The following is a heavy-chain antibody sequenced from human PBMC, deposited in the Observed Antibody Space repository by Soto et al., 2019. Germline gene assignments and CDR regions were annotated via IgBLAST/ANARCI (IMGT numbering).Heavy chain of an antibody. CDR2: ISSSGSTI. Sequence: QVQLVESGGGLVKPGGSLRLSCAASGFTFSDYYMSWIRQAPGKGLEWVSYISSSGSTIYYADSVKGRFTISRDNAKNSLYLQMNSLRAEDTAVYYCARESLGFGEFFALSGYYGMDVWGQGTTVTVSS. J-gene: IGHJ6*02. V-gene: IGHV3-11*01. CDR1: GFTFSDYY. CDR3: ARESLGFGEFFALSGYYGMDV. D-gene: IGHD3-10*01.